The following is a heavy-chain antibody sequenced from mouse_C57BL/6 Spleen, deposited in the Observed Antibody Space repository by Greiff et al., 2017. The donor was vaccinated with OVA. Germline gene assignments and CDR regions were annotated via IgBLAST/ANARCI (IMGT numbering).Heavy chain of an antibody. V-gene: IGHV1-62-2*01. D-gene: IGHD3-3*01. CDR1: GFTFTEYS. CDR2: FCPGSGSI. CDR3: ARHQGDPYYFDY. Sequence: VLLVESGAGLVQPGASVKLSCTASGFTFTEYSMHWVKQRPGQGLEWVGWFCPGSGSIKYNEKFKDKATLTADKSASTVYMELSRRISEDSAVYFCARHQGDPYYFDYWGQGTTLTVSS. J-gene: IGHJ2*01.